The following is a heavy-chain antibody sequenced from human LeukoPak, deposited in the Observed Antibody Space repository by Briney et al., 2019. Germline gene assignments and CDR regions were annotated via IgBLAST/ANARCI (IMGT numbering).Heavy chain of an antibody. CDR3: ARAHFDLGP. Sequence: SETLSLTCTVSGGSISSYYWSWIRQPPGKGLEWIAYIDYSGSTRYNPSLKSRVTISVDTSKNQFSLRLSSVTAADTAVYYCARAHFDLGPWGQGTLVTVSS. V-gene: IGHV4-59*01. J-gene: IGHJ5*02. CDR1: GGSISSYY. CDR2: IDYSGST. D-gene: IGHD3-9*01.